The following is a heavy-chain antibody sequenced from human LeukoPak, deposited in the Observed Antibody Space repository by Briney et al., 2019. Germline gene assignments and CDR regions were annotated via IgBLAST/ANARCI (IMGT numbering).Heavy chain of an antibody. CDR1: GYTFTSYG. Sequence: ASVKVSCKASGYTFTSYGISWVRQAPGQGLEWMGWISAYNGNTSYAQKLQGRVTMTTDTSTSTAYMELRSLRSDDTAVYYCARGPSRSGSYTGYFDYWGQGTLVTVSS. CDR3: ARGPSRSGSYTGYFDY. D-gene: IGHD1-26*01. CDR2: ISAYNGNT. J-gene: IGHJ4*02. V-gene: IGHV1-18*01.